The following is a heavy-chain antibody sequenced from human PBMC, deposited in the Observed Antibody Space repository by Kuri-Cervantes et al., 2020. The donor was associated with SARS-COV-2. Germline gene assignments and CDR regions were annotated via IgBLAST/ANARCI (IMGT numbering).Heavy chain of an antibody. V-gene: IGHV4-59*11. D-gene: IGHD2-15*01. CDR1: GGSISSHY. CDR3: ARDMVGMQYYYYYMDV. CDR2: IYYSGST. Sequence: SETLSLTCTVSGGSISSHYWSWIRQPPGKGLEWIGYIYYSGSTNYNPSLKSRVTISVDTSKNQFSLKLSSVTAADTAVYYCARDMVGMQYYYYYMDVWGKGTTVTVSS. J-gene: IGHJ6*03.